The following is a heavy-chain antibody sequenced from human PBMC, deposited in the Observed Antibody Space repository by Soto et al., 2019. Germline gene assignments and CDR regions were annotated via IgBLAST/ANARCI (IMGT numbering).Heavy chain of an antibody. J-gene: IGHJ3*02. D-gene: IGHD4-17*01. CDR2: IYYSGST. CDR1: GGSISSYY. V-gene: IGHV4-59*01. CDR3: ARRYGGAFDI. Sequence: QVQLQESGPGLVKPSETLSLTCTVSGGSISSYYWSWIRQPPGKGLEWIGYIYYSGSTNYNPSLKGRVTISVDMSKNQFSLKLSSVTGADTAVYYCARRYGGAFDIWGQGTMVTVSS.